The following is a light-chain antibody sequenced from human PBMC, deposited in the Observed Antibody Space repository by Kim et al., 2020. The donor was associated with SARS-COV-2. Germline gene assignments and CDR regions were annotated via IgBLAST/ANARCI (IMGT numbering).Light chain of an antibody. V-gene: IGLV1-44*01. CDR3: AAWDDSLNGPV. Sequence: GQRLTISCSGGSSNIGSNSVNWYQQFPGAAPKLLIYSNTHRPSGVPDRFSGSKSGTSASLAISGLQSEDETDYYCAAWDDSLNGPVFGGGTKLTVL. J-gene: IGLJ3*02. CDR2: SNT. CDR1: SSNIGSNS.